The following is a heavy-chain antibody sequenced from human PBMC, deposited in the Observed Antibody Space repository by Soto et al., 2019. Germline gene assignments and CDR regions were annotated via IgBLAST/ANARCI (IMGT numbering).Heavy chain of an antibody. V-gene: IGHV3-33*01. D-gene: IGHD3-22*01. J-gene: IGHJ5*02. CDR3: ARGYYDSSGDPDNWLDP. CDR1: GFTFSSYG. CDR2: IWYDGSNK. Sequence: GGSLRLSCAASGFTFSSYGMHWVRQAPGKGLEWVAVIWYDGSNKYYADSVKGRFTISRDNSKNTLYLQMNSLRAEDTAVYYCARGYYDSSGDPDNWLDPWGQGTLVTVSS.